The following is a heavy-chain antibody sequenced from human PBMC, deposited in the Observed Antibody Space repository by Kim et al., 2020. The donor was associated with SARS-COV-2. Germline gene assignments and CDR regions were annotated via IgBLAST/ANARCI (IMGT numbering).Heavy chain of an antibody. CDR2: IYYSGST. V-gene: IGHV4-39*01. Sequence: SETLSLTCTVSGGSISSSSYYWGWIRQPPGKGLEWIGSIYYSGSTYYNPSLKSRVTISVDTSKNQFSLKLSSVTAADTAVYYCARSRKGPLSGSYSKVNWFDPWGQGTLVTVSS. J-gene: IGHJ5*02. CDR1: GGSISSSSYY. CDR3: ARSRKGPLSGSYSKVNWFDP. D-gene: IGHD1-26*01.